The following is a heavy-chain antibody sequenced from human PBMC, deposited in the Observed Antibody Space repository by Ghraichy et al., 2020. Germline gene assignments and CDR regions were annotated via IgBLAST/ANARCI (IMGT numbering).Heavy chain of an antibody. J-gene: IGHJ4*02. CDR2: ISGDGIAT. CDR3: AKDYGERVVLTGARDIFFDY. V-gene: IGHV3-23*01. CDR1: EFTFSNYA. Sequence: GGSLRLSCAASEFTFSNYAMSWVRQAPGKGLEWVSAISGDGIATHYSDSVKGRFTISRDNSKNTLYLQMNSLRAEDTAVYYCAKDYGERVVLTGARDIFFDYWGQGTLVTVSS. D-gene: IGHD3-9*01.